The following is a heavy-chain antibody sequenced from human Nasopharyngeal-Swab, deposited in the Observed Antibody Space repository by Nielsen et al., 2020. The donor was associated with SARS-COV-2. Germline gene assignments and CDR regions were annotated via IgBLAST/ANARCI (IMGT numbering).Heavy chain of an antibody. J-gene: IGHJ4*02. V-gene: IGHV4-34*01. CDR1: GGSFSGYY. CDR3: ARHRGGYSSSSFDY. Sequence: SQTLSLTCAVYGGSFSGYYWGWIRQPPEKGLEWIGEINHSGSTNYNPSLKSRVTISVDTSKNQFSLKLSSVTAADTAVYYCARHRGGYSSSSFDYWGQGTLVTVSS. CDR2: INHSGST. D-gene: IGHD6-6*01.